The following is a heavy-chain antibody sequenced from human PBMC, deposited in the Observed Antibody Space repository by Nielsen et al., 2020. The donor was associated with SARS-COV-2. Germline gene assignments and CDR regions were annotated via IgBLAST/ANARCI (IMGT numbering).Heavy chain of an antibody. Sequence: SETLSLTCTVSGGSISSGGYYWSWFRQHPGKGLEWIGYIYYSGSTYYNPSLKSRVTISVDTSKNQFSLKLSSVTAADTAVYYCARADFADYGDYPNFDYWGQGTLVTVSS. CDR3: ARADFADYGDYPNFDY. D-gene: IGHD4-17*01. J-gene: IGHJ4*02. CDR1: GGSISSGGYY. CDR2: IYYSGST. V-gene: IGHV4-31*03.